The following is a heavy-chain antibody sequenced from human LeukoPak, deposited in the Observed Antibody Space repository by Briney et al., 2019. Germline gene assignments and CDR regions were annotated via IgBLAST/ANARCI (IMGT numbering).Heavy chain of an antibody. CDR2: VHFSGTS. CDR1: GGSVTSFY. V-gene: IGHV4-59*02. J-gene: IGHJ4*02. Sequence: SETLSLTCSVSGGSVTSFYWSWIRQSSGKTLEWIGYVHFSGTSNYNPSLKSRVTISVDTSKNQFSLKLSSVTAADTAVYYCARLGLANYWGQGTLVTVSS. CDR3: ARLGLANY. D-gene: IGHD1-26*01.